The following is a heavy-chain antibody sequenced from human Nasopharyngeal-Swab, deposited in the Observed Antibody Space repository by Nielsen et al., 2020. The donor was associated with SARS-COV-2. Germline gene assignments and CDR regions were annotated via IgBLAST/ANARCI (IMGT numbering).Heavy chain of an antibody. CDR2: ISYDGSNK. CDR3: ASSPLDSSGYYYGLDY. CDR1: GFTFSSYV. J-gene: IGHJ4*02. D-gene: IGHD3-22*01. Sequence: GESLKISCAASGFTFSSYVMHWVRQAPGKGLECVAVISYDGSNKYYADSVKGRLTISRDNSKNTLSLQMNSLRAEDTAVYYCASSPLDSSGYYYGLDYWGQGTLVTVSS. V-gene: IGHV3-30-3*01.